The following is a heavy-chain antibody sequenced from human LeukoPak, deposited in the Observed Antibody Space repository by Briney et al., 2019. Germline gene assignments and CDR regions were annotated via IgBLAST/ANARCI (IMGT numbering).Heavy chain of an antibody. J-gene: IGHJ6*03. D-gene: IGHD1-26*01. CDR3: ARDGARTLPDYYMDV. V-gene: IGHV1-2*02. Sequence: AVVKLFCKASGYTFSDYYMHWVRQPPGQGLEWKGWINPNSGVTKYTTKLHGSVTMTRDTSISTAYMELSRLRSDDTAVYYCARDGARTLPDYYMDVWGKGTMVCVSS. CDR1: GYTFSDYY. CDR2: INPNSGVT.